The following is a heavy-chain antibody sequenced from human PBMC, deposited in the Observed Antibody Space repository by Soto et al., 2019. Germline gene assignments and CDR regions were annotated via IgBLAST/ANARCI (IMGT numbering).Heavy chain of an antibody. CDR2: IIPIFGTA. Sequence: QVQLVQPGAEVKKPGSSVKVSCKASGGTFSSYAISWVRQAPGQGLEWMGGIIPIFGTANYAQKFQGRVTITADESTSTAYMELSSLRSEDTAVYYCARDRTTTVTTFYYYYGMDVWGQGTTVTVSS. CDR1: GGTFSSYA. CDR3: ARDRTTTVTTFYYYYGMDV. J-gene: IGHJ6*02. D-gene: IGHD4-4*01. V-gene: IGHV1-69*12.